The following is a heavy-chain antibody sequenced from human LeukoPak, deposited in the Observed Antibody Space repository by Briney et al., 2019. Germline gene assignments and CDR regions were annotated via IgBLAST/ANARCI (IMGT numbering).Heavy chain of an antibody. V-gene: IGHV3-21*01. D-gene: IGHD2/OR15-2a*01. CDR2: ISTSSSYI. J-gene: IGHJ4*02. Sequence: GGSLRLSCAASGFTFSSYSMNWVRQAPGKGLEWVSSISTSSSYIYHADSVKGRFTISRDNAKKSLYLEMNSLRAEDTAVYYCARDREGVIVSSSHFDYWGQGTPVTVSS. CDR3: ARDREGVIVSSSHFDY. CDR1: GFTFSSYS.